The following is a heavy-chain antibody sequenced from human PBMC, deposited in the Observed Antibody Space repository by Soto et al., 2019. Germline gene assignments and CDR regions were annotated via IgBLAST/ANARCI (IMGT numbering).Heavy chain of an antibody. CDR1: GYTFTRYA. D-gene: IGHD1-1*01. CDR2: INARNGNT. V-gene: IGHV1-3*01. Sequence: QVLLVQSGAEVTKPGASVKVSCQASGYTFTRYAMHWVRQAPGQGLEWMGWINARNGNTKYSQKFQDRVTITRDTSASTAYMELSSLRSENTAIYFCARDETFAWNDGLDFWGQGTLVTVSS. CDR3: ARDETFAWNDGLDF. J-gene: IGHJ4*02.